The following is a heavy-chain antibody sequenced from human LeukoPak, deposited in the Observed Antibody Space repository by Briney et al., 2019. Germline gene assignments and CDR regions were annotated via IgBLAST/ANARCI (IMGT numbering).Heavy chain of an antibody. CDR1: GYTLTELS. CDR3: ATESTIRYYYYYGMDV. Sequence: ASVKVSCKVSGYTLTELSMHWVRQAPGKGLGWMGGFDPEDGETIYAQKFQGRVTMTEDTSTDTAYMELSSLRSEDTAVYYCATESTIRYYYYYGMDVWGQGTMVTVSS. V-gene: IGHV1-24*01. D-gene: IGHD2/OR15-2a*01. J-gene: IGHJ6*02. CDR2: FDPEDGET.